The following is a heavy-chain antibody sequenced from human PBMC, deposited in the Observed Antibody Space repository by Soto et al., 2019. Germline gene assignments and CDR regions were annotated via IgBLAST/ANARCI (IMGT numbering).Heavy chain of an antibody. V-gene: IGHV3-23*01. D-gene: IGHD2-21*01. CDR2: ISGSGGTT. J-gene: IGHJ4*01. Sequence: EVQLLESGGGLGQPGGSLRLSCAASGFTFSSYAMSWVRQAPGKGLEWVSSISGSGGTTYYADSVKGRFTISRDNSKNCKCQKMKRLTAQYTAIYYCEKDLFPDCGGACYPNFDHWGHGTGVTVSS. CDR1: GFTFSSYA. CDR3: EKDLFPDCGGACYPNFDH.